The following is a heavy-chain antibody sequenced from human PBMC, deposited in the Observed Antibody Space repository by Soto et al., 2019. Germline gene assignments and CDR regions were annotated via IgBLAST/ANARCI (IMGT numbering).Heavy chain of an antibody. D-gene: IGHD1-26*01. CDR1: GGSISSGGYY. CDR3: ARDSGSSGLDY. CDR2: IYYSGST. V-gene: IGHV4-31*03. Sequence: HVQLQESGPGLVKPSQTLSLTCTVSGGSISSGGYYWSWIRQHPGKGLEWIGYIYYSGSTYYNPSLKSRINISVDTSKNQFSLKLSSVTAADTAVYYCARDSGSSGLDYWGQGTLVTVSS. J-gene: IGHJ4*02.